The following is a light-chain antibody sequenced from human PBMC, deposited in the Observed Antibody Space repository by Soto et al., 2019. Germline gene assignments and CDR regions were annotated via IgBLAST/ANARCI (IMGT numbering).Light chain of an antibody. Sequence: DIQMTQSPAILSASAGDRVIITCRASHVIDNYLAWYQQRPGKVPKLLIYAASTLQSGVPARFSGSGSGTEFTLTISSLQPEDVASYYCQKYEGVPLTFGRGTKVDIK. V-gene: IGKV1-27*01. CDR1: HVIDNY. J-gene: IGKJ4*01. CDR3: QKYEGVPLT. CDR2: AAS.